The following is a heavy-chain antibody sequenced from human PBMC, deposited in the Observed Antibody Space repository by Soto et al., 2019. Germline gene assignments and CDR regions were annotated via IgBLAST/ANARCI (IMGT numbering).Heavy chain of an antibody. CDR3: ARTRPGQYMDV. Sequence: GGSLRLSCAASEFAFNVFSMNWVRQAPGKGLEWLSYINSDSSSIAYADSVTGRFTVSRDNAKSSLYLQVSSLRAEDMAVYYCARTRPGQYMDVWGKGTTVTVSS. CDR1: EFAFNVFS. CDR2: INSDSSSI. V-gene: IGHV3-48*01. J-gene: IGHJ6*03.